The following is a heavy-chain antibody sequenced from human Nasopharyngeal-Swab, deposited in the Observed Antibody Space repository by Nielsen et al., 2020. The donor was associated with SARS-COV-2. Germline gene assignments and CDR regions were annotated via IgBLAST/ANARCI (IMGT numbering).Heavy chain of an antibody. CDR3: ARGGSTIWFGDYYYGMDV. CDR1: GFSFSDYY. Sequence: GESLKISCAASGFSFSDYYMSWIRQAPGKGLEWVSYISSSGSTIYYADSVKGRFTISRDNAKNSLYLQMNSLRAEDTAVYYCARGGSTIWFGDYYYGMDVWGQGTTVTVS. CDR2: ISSSGSTI. D-gene: IGHD3-10*01. V-gene: IGHV3-11*01. J-gene: IGHJ6*02.